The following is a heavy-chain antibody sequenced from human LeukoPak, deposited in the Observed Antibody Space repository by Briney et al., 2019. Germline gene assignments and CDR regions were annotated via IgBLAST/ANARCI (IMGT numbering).Heavy chain of an antibody. CDR3: ARPQVPLYYDISPHDAFDI. V-gene: IGHV4-4*02. Sequence: GSQRLSCVASGFTFSSRVWITWVRQATGKGLVGFGSIYYPGNTYYNPSLKSRVTISVDTSKNQFSLKLSSVTAADTAVYYCARPQVPLYYDISPHDAFDIWGQGTMVTVSS. D-gene: IGHD3-9*01. J-gene: IGHJ3*02. CDR1: GFTFSSRVW. CDR2: IYYPGNT.